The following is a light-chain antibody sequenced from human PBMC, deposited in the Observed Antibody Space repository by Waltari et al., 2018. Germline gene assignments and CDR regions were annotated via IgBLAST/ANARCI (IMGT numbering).Light chain of an antibody. CDR2: QVT. CDR1: SSDVGGDNY. J-gene: IGLJ3*02. V-gene: IGLV2-8*01. Sequence: QSALTQPPSASGSPGQSVTISCTGTSSDVGGDNYVSWYHQHPGKAPNPLLYQVTKRPPGVPDRFSGSKSGNTASLTVSGLQAEDEADYFCTSHAGTNSVFGGGTKLTVL. CDR3: TSHAGTNSV.